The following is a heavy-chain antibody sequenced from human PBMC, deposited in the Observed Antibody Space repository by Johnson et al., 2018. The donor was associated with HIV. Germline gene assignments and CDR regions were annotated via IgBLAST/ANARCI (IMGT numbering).Heavy chain of an antibody. CDR3: ARELSMIVVANAFDI. CDR1: GFTFSSYA. V-gene: IGHV3-30-3*01. D-gene: IGHD3-22*01. CDR2: ISYDGSNK. J-gene: IGHJ3*02. Sequence: QVQLVESGGGVVQPGRSLRLSCAASGFTFSSYAIHWVRQAPGKGLEWVAVISYDGSNKYYADSVKGRFTISSDNSKNTLYLEMNSLRAEDTAVYYCARELSMIVVANAFDIWGQGTMVTVSS.